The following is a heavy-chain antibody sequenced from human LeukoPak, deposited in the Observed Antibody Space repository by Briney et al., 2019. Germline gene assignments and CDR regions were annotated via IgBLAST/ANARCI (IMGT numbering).Heavy chain of an antibody. CDR1: GFMFRNYA. D-gene: IGHD6-13*01. Sequence: GGSLRLSCTASGFMFRNYAMHWVRQAPGKGLEWVAVISFDGSVAFYADSVRGRFTISRDNSKDTLYLQMNSLRAEDTAVYYCVKRQQLPPRVREEYWGQGTLVTVSS. V-gene: IGHV3-30-3*01. CDR3: VKRQQLPPRVREEY. CDR2: ISFDGSVA. J-gene: IGHJ4*02.